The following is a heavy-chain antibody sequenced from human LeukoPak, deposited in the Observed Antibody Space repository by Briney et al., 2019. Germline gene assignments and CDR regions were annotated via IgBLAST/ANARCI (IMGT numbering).Heavy chain of an antibody. CDR3: ATHSNYYYGMDV. CDR2: IYSGGST. J-gene: IGHJ6*02. V-gene: IGHV3-66*01. Sequence: PGGSLRLSCAASGFIVSSNYMSWVRQPPGKGLEWVSVIYSGGSTYYADSVKGRFTISRDNSKNTLYLQMNSLRAEDTAVYYCATHSNYYYGMDVWGQGTTVTVSS. CDR1: GFIVSSNY.